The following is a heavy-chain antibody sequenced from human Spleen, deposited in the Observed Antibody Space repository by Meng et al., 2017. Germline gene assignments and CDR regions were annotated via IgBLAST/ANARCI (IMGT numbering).Heavy chain of an antibody. J-gene: IGHJ3*02. Sequence: GGSLRLSCAASGFTFSSYEMNWVRQAPGKGLEWVSYISSSGSTTNYSDSVKGRFTMSRDNAKNSLYLQINSLRGDDTAVYYCARERYYDFDIWGQGTMVTVSS. D-gene: IGHD1-1*01. CDR3: ARERYYDFDI. CDR2: ISSSGSTT. CDR1: GFTFSSYE. V-gene: IGHV3-48*03.